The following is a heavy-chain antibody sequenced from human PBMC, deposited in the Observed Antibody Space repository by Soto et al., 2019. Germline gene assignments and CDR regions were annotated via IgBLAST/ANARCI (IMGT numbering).Heavy chain of an antibody. J-gene: IGHJ5*02. D-gene: IGHD3-3*01. Sequence: GGSLRLSCAASGFTFSSYSMNWVRQAPGKGLEWVSSISSSSSYIYYADSVKGRFTISRDNAKNSLYLQMNSLRAEDTAVYYCARVEYYDFWSGYFNWFDPWGQGTLVTVSS. V-gene: IGHV3-21*01. CDR2: ISSSSSYI. CDR3: ARVEYYDFWSGYFNWFDP. CDR1: GFTFSSYS.